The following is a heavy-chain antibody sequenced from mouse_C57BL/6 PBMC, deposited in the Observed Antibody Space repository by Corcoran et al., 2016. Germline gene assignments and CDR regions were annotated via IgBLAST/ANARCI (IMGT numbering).Heavy chain of an antibody. J-gene: IGHJ2*01. Sequence: EVQLQQSGPELVKPGASVKISCKASGYTFTDYYMNWVKQSHGKSLEWIGDINPNNGGTSYNQKFKGKATLTVDKSSSTAYMELRSLTSEDSAVYYCVRKLATYYFDYWGQGTTLTVSS. CDR3: VRKLATYYFDY. CDR2: INPNNGGT. CDR1: GYTFTDYY. D-gene: IGHD1-1*01. V-gene: IGHV1-26*01.